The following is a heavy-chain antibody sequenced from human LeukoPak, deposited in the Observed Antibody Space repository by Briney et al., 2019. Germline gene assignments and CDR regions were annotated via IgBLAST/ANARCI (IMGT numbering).Heavy chain of an antibody. CDR3: ARGLHDYGDYDDYFDY. J-gene: IGHJ4*02. Sequence: SQTLSLTCTFSCCSLSSGSYYWSWVRQPAGKGLEWVGRIYTSGSTNYHPSLESRVTISVDTSKNQFSLKLSSVTAADTAVYYWARGLHDYGDYDDYFDYWGQGTLVTVSS. D-gene: IGHD4-17*01. V-gene: IGHV4-61*02. CDR1: CCSLSSGSYY. CDR2: IYTSGST.